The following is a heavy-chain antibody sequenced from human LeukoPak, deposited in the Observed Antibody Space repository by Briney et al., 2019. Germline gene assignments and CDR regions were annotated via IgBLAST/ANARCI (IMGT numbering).Heavy chain of an antibody. V-gene: IGHV3-48*03. CDR1: GFTFSSYE. Sequence: GGSLRLSCAASGFTFSSYEMNWVRQAPGKGLEWVSYISSSSSTIYYADSVKGRFTISRDNAKNSLYLQMNSLRSEDTAVYYCARASGSGSVSSPYYFDYWGQGTLVSVSS. CDR2: ISSSSSTI. D-gene: IGHD3-10*01. CDR3: ARASGSGSVSSPYYFDY. J-gene: IGHJ4*02.